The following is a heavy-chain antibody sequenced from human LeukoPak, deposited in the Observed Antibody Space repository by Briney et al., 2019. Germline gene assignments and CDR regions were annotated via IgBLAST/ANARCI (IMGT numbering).Heavy chain of an antibody. J-gene: IGHJ4*02. CDR1: AFTFDDDG. CDR3: AREGTKSGAIDY. CDR2: IIWKGSST. V-gene: IGHV3-20*01. D-gene: IGHD2-8*01. Sequence: SMPLSCPAPAFTFDDDGMICAGHAPGSGLERASGIIWKGSSTGYANSVKGRFTISRDNAKNSLYLKMNSLRAEDTALYHCAREGTKSGAIDYWGQGTLVTVSS.